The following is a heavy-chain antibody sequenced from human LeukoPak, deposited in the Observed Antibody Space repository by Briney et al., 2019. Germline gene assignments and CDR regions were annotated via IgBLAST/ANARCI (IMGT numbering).Heavy chain of an antibody. V-gene: IGHV3-33*01. J-gene: IGHJ3*02. CDR3: ARDPFGVGGLTPNYPGSGGHYLGAFDI. CDR2: IWYDGSNI. D-gene: IGHD3-10*01. Sequence: PGGSLRLSCAASGITFSGYGMHWVRQAPGKGLEWVAAIWYDGSNIYYGDSVKGRFTISRDNSKNTLFLHMTSLRAEDTAVYYCARDPFGVGGLTPNYPGSGGHYLGAFDIWGRGTMVTVSS. CDR1: GITFSGYG.